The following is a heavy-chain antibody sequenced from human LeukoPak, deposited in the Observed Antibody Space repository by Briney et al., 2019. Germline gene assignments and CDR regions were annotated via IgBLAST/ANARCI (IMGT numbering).Heavy chain of an antibody. Sequence: SETLSLTCTVSGGSVSSYYWSWIRQPPGKGLEWIGYIYYSGSTNYNPSLKSRVTISVDTSKNQFSLKLSSVTAADTAVYYCAREELILTGYYRGLDPWGQGTLVTVSS. J-gene: IGHJ5*02. CDR3: AREELILTGYYRGLDP. V-gene: IGHV4-59*02. CDR2: IYYSGST. D-gene: IGHD3-9*01. CDR1: GGSVSSYY.